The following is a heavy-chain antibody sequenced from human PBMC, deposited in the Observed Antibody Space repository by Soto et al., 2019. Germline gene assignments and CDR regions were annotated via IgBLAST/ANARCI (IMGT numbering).Heavy chain of an antibody. V-gene: IGHV3-30*18. Sequence: QVQLVESGGGVVQPGRSLRLSCAASGFTFPRFGMHWVRQAPGKGLEWVALITYEGSQIYYADAVKGRFTISRDNGDNTRALQMDNVRTEDTATYFCAKGRGEMNWANYYGLDVWGQGTTVTVSS. CDR3: AKGRGEMNWANYYGLDV. J-gene: IGHJ6*02. D-gene: IGHD7-27*01. CDR2: ITYEGSQI. CDR1: GFTFPRFG.